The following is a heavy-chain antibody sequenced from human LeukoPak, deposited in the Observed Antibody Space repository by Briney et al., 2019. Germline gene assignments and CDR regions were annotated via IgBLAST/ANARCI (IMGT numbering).Heavy chain of an antibody. J-gene: IGHJ4*02. D-gene: IGHD3-16*01. CDR3: ARDSFVMPGDY. Sequence: GGSLRLSCGAPGFTFSNYWMHWVRQTPEKGLVWVSRINSVGTSTKYADSVKGRFTISRDNATSTLYLQMNRLRAEDTAVYYCARDSFVMPGDYWGQGSLVTVSS. V-gene: IGHV3-74*03. CDR2: INSVGTST. CDR1: GFTFSNYW.